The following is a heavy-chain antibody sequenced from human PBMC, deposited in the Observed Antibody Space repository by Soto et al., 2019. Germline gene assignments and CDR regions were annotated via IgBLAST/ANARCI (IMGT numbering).Heavy chain of an antibody. D-gene: IGHD1-26*01. V-gene: IGHV6-1*01. CDR3: ARGEQYSGRIFDY. CDR1: GDSVSSNSAA. CDR2: TYYRSKWYN. Sequence: PSQTHSLTCGISGDSVSSNSAAWNWLSQSPSRGLEWLGRTYYRSKWYNDYAVSVESRITINPDTSKNHFSLQLNFVTPEDTAVYFCARGEQYSGRIFDYWGQGTLVTVSS. J-gene: IGHJ4*02.